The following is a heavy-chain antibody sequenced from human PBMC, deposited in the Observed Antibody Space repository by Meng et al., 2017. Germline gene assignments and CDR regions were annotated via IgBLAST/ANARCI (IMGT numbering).Heavy chain of an antibody. CDR1: GFTFSSYA. CDR2: ISYDGSNK. D-gene: IGHD2-15*01. V-gene: IGHV3-30*04. CDR3: ARVANLVVVIAATGLDY. J-gene: IGHJ4*02. Sequence: GESLKISCAASGFTFSSYAMHWVRQAPGKGLEWVAVISYDGSNKYYADSVKGRFTISRDNSKNTLYLQMNSLRAEDTAVYYCARVANLVVVIAATGLDYWGQGTLVTVSS.